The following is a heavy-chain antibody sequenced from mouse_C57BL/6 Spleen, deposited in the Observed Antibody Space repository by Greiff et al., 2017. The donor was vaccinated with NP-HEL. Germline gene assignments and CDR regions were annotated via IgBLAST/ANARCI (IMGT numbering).Heavy chain of an antibody. CDR3: ASEGGNGYFDY. D-gene: IGHD1-1*02. V-gene: IGHV14-2*01. CDR1: GFNIKDYY. J-gene: IGHJ2*01. Sequence: VHVKQSGAELVKPGASVKLSCTASGFNIKDYYMHWVKQRTEQGLEWIGRIDPEDGETKYAPKVQGKATITADTSSNTAYLQLSSLTSEDTAVYYCASEGGNGYFDYWGQGTTLTVSS. CDR2: IDPEDGET.